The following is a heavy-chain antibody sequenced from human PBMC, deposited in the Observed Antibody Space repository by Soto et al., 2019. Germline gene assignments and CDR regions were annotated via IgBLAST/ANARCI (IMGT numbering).Heavy chain of an antibody. Sequence: HPGGSLRLSSAASGFTFRSYAMSWARQAPGKGLEWVSSLLRSGSSTYYADSVKGRFTISSDISANSLYLQMDSLRAEDTAVYYCAKDAVSGDGVWLLDSWGQGTVVTVSS. CDR3: AKDAVSGDGVWLLDS. D-gene: IGHD4-17*01. V-gene: IGHV3-23*01. CDR1: GFTFRSYA. CDR2: LLRSGSST. J-gene: IGHJ5*02.